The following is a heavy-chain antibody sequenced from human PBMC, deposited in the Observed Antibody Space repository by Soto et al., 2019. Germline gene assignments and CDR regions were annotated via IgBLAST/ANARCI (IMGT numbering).Heavy chain of an antibody. J-gene: IGHJ6*02. CDR2: IGTAGDT. Sequence: VQLVESGGGLVQPGGSLRLSCAASGFTFSSYDMHWVRQATGKGLEWVSAIGTAGDTYYPGSVKGRFTISRENAKNSLYLQMNSLRAEDTAVYYCARDLRGYSYGDYYYYGMDVWGQGTTVTVSS. D-gene: IGHD5-18*01. V-gene: IGHV3-13*01. CDR3: ARDLRGYSYGDYYYYGMDV. CDR1: GFTFSSYD.